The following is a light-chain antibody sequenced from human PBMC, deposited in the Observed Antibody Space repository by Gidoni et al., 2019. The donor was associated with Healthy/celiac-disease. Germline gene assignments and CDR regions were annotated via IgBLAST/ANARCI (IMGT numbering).Light chain of an antibody. CDR3: QQRSNWPPV. J-gene: IGKJ4*01. V-gene: IGKV3-11*01. CDR1: QSVSSY. Sequence: EIVLTQSPATLSLSPGERATLSCRASQSVSSYLAWYQQKPGQAPRLLIYDASNRATGIPARFCGSGSGTDFTLTISSLEPEDFAVYYCQQRSNWPPVFGGGTKVEIK. CDR2: DAS.